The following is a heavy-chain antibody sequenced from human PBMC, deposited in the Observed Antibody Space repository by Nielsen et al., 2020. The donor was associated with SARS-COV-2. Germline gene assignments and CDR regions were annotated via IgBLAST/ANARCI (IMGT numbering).Heavy chain of an antibody. CDR3: AKDISRGSSGWYPLDY. J-gene: IGHJ4*02. D-gene: IGHD6-19*01. CDR2: ISWNSGSI. CDR1: GFTFGDYA. V-gene: IGHV3-9*01. Sequence: GGSLRLSCAASGFTFGDYAMHWVRQAPGKGLEWVSGISWNSGSIGYADSVKGRFTISRDNAKNSLYLQMNSLRAEDTALYYCAKDISRGSSGWYPLDYWGQGTLVTVSS.